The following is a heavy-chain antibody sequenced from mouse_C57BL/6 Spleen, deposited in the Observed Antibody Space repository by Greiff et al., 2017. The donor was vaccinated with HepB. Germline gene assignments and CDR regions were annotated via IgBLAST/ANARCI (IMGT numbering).Heavy chain of an antibody. Sequence: VKLQQPGAELVMPGASVKLSCKASGYTFTSYWMHWVKQRPGQGLEWIGEIDPSDSYTNYNQKFKGKSTLTVDKSSSTAYMQLSSLTSEDSAVYYCAIDYGAYWGQGTLVTVSA. CDR1: GYTFTSYW. CDR3: AIDYGAY. V-gene: IGHV1-69*01. D-gene: IGHD2-4*01. J-gene: IGHJ3*01. CDR2: IDPSDSYT.